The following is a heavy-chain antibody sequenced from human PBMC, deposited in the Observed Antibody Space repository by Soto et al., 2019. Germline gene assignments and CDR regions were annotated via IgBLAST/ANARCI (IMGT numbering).Heavy chain of an antibody. CDR3: AKSRDGYSFYFYYGMDV. J-gene: IGHJ6*02. Sequence: QVQLVQSGAEAKKPGSSVKVSCKTSGGTFSSYAISWVRQAPGKGLEWVALILHDGSNEYYADSVKGRFTISRDNSKNTLYLQMKSLRAEDTAVYYCAKSRDGYSFYFYYGMDVWGQGTTVTVSS. D-gene: IGHD4-4*01. CDR2: ILHDGSNE. CDR1: GGTFSSYA. V-gene: IGHV3-30*18.